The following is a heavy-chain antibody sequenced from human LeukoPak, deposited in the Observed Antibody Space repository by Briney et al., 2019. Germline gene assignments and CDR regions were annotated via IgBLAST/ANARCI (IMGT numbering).Heavy chain of an antibody. J-gene: IGHJ4*02. Sequence: SETLSLTCAVYGGSFSGYYWSWIRQPPGKGLEWIGEINHSGSTNYNPSLKSRVTISVDTSKNQFSLKLSSVTAADTAVYYCARVRDRTRGYWGQGTLVTVSS. CDR1: GGSFSGYY. V-gene: IGHV4-34*01. D-gene: IGHD3-10*01. CDR3: ARVRDRTRGY. CDR2: INHSGST.